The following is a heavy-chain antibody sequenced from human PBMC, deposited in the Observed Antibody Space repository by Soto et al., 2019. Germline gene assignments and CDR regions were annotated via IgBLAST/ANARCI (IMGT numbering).Heavy chain of an antibody. J-gene: IGHJ4*02. CDR1: GFTFSSYG. CDR2: IWYDGSNK. D-gene: IGHD3-10*01. V-gene: IGHV3-33*01. CDR3: ARDYKGDELWFGELCMGY. Sequence: QVQLVESGGGVVQPGRSLRLSCAASGFTFSSYGMHWVRQAPGKGLEWVAVIWYDGSNKYYADSVKGRFTVSRDNSKNTLYLQMNSLRAEDTAVYYCARDYKGDELWFGELCMGYWGQGTLVTVSS.